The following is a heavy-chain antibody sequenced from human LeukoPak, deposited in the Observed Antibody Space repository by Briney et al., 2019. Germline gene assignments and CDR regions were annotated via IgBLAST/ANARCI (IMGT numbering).Heavy chain of an antibody. CDR1: GYTFTGYY. V-gene: IGHV1-2*02. J-gene: IGHJ4*02. CDR3: VRDRGFGVVPTGD. CDR2: INPNSGGT. Sequence: ASVKVSCKASGYTFTGYYMHWVRQAPGQGLEWMGWINPNSGGTNYAQKFQGRVTMTRDTSISTAYMELSRLRSDDTAVYYCVRDRGFGVVPTGDWGQGTLVTVSS. D-gene: IGHD3-3*01.